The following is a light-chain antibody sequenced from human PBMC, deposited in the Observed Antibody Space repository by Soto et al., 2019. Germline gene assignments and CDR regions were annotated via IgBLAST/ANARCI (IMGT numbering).Light chain of an antibody. CDR1: QSLSSSY. CDR3: QQYGTLIT. V-gene: IGKV3-20*01. CDR2: GSF. Sequence: EIVLTQSPGTLSLSPGERATLSCRASQSLSSSYLAWYKQKPGQAPRLLIYGSFSRATGIPDRFSGSGSGTDFTLTIRRLEPEDSAVYYCQQYGTLITFGQGTRLEIK. J-gene: IGKJ5*01.